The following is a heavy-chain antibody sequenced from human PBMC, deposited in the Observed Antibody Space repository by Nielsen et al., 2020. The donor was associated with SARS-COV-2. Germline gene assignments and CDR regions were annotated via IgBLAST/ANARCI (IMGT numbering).Heavy chain of an antibody. J-gene: IGHJ2*01. V-gene: IGHV3-48*04. D-gene: IGHD6-25*01. CDR1: GFIFSDYA. CDR3: ARDPAALDL. Sequence: GESLKISCAASGFIFSDYAMAWVRQAPGKGLEWISDISSGSTTIFYADSVKGRFTISRDNAKNSLYLQMDSLGVDDTAVYYCARDPAALDLWGPGTLVTVSS. CDR2: ISSGSTTI.